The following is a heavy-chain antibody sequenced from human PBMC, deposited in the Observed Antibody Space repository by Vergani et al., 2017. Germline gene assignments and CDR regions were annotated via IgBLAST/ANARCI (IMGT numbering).Heavy chain of an antibody. D-gene: IGHD2-21*02. J-gene: IGHJ3*02. CDR1: GFTFSHYS. CDR2: ISGNNDDV. CDR3: AKDIRGVWNPLYAFDI. Sequence: EVQMVESGGGLVKPGGSLRLSCVASGFTFSHYSMNWVRQAPGKGLEWVSSISGNNDDVYYADSVKGRFTISRDNAKNSLYLDMSSLRAEDTALYYCAKDIRGVWNPLYAFDIWGQGTMVTVSS. V-gene: IGHV3-21*04.